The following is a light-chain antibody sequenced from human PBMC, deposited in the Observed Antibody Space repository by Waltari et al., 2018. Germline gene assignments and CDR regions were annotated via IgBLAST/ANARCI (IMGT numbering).Light chain of an antibody. CDR2: ESE. J-gene: IGLJ2*01. Sequence: QSVLTQPPSVSAAPGQKVIISCSGSTSTIGNNYVSWYPQFPGAAPKVVIYESEKRPSGIPDRFSGSKSGTSASLGITGLQTGDEAAYYCGTWDNNLNALVFGGGTKLTVL. CDR1: TSTIGNNY. CDR3: GTWDNNLNALV. V-gene: IGLV1-51*02.